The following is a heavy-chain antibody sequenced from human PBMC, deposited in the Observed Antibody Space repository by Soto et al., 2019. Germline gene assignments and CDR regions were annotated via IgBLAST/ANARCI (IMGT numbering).Heavy chain of an antibody. V-gene: IGHV1-3*01. Sequence: ASVKVSCKASGYTFNTYCMHWVRQAPGQRLEWMGWINSGNANTKFSQKFQGRVTITRDASASTAYMELTSLRSEDTAVYYCARDLSVSYTAMAHFYYYGMDVWGQGTTVTVSS. D-gene: IGHD5-18*01. CDR1: GYTFNTYC. CDR3: ARDLSVSYTAMAHFYYYGMDV. CDR2: INSGNANT. J-gene: IGHJ6*02.